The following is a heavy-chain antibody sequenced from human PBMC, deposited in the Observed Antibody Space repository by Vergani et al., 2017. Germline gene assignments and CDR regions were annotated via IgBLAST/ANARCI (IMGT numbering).Heavy chain of an antibody. V-gene: IGHV3-15*01. CDR3: TKEGTVTTLLDY. CDR2: IKSKTDGGTT. CDR1: GFTFSNAW. D-gene: IGHD4-11*01. Sequence: EVQLVESGGGLVKPGGSLRLSCAASGFTFSNAWMSWVRQAPGKGLEWVGRIKSKTDGGTTDYAAPVKGRFTISRDDSKNTLYLQMNSLKTEDTAVYYCTKEGTVTTLLDYWAREPWSPSPQ. J-gene: IGHJ4*02.